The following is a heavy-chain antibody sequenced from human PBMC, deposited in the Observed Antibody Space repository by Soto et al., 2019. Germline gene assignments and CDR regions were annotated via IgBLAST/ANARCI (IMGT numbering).Heavy chain of an antibody. Sequence: GGSLRLSCAASGFTFTNYAMSWVRQAPGKGLEWVAGIVGADSVKGRFYADSVKGRFTISRDNSKNTLSLQMNSLRAEDTAVYYCAKARLELRPSSFAYWGQGTLVPVSS. CDR3: AKARLELRPSSFAY. CDR2: IVGADSVKGR. J-gene: IGHJ4*02. D-gene: IGHD1-7*01. CDR1: GFTFTNYA. V-gene: IGHV3-23*01.